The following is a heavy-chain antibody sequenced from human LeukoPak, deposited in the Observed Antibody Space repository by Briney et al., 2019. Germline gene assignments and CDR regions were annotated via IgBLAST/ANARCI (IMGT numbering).Heavy chain of an antibody. Sequence: PGGSLRLSCAASGFTFSSYALSWVRQAPGKGLEWVSAISGSGGNTYYADSVKGRFTISRDNSKNTLYLQMNSLRAEDTAIYYCAKTLRVTTWDLDYWGQGTLVTVSS. D-gene: IGHD3-16*01. CDR1: GFTFSSYA. CDR3: AKTLRVTTWDLDY. V-gene: IGHV3-23*01. J-gene: IGHJ4*02. CDR2: ISGSGGNT.